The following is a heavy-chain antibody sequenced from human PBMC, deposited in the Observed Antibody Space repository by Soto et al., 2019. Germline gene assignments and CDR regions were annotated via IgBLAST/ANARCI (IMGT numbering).Heavy chain of an antibody. CDR2: ISYDGSNK. CDR1: GFTFSSYA. Sequence: QVQLVESGGGVVQPGRSLRLSCAASGFTFSSYAMHWVRQAPGKGLEWVAVISYDGSNKYYADSVKGRFTISRDNSKNTLYLQMNSLRAEDTAVYYCARGGLWELLQWYFDLWGRGTLVTVSS. J-gene: IGHJ2*01. V-gene: IGHV3-30-3*01. CDR3: ARGGLWELLQWYFDL. D-gene: IGHD1-26*01.